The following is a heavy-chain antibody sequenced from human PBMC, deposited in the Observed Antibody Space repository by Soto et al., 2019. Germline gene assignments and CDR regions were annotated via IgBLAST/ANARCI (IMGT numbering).Heavy chain of an antibody. Sequence: LRLSCAVSGFTFSAYWMHWVHQVPGKGLTWVSRISDDGSTATYADSVKGRFVISRDNAKNSLYLEMNTLRVDDSGLYYCARGPRVSSTGTGAHWGRGTLVTVSS. CDR1: GFTFSAYW. V-gene: IGHV3-74*01. CDR3: ARGPRVSSTGTGAH. CDR2: ISDDGSTA. D-gene: IGHD1-1*01. J-gene: IGHJ4*02.